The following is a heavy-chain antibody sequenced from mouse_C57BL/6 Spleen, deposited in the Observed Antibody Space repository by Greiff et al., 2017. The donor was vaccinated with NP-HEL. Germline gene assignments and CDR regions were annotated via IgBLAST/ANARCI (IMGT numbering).Heavy chain of an antibody. V-gene: IGHV1-81*01. CDR1: GYTFTSYG. CDR2: IYPRSGNT. Sequence: VHLVESGAELARPGASVKLSCKASGYTFTSYGISWVKQRTGQGLEWIGEIYPRSGNTYYNEKFKGKATLTADKSSSTAYMELRSLTSEDSAVYFCAEHQRDFDYWGQGTTLTVSS. CDR3: AEHQRDFDY. J-gene: IGHJ2*01.